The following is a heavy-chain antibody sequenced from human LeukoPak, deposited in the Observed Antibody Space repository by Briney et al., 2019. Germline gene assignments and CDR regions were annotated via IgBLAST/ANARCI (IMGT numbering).Heavy chain of an antibody. V-gene: IGHV4-59*01. CDR1: GGSISSYC. CDR3: ARFYDSSGYYPDAFDI. Sequence: SETLSLTCTVSGGSISSYCWSWIRQPPGKGLEWIGYIYYSGSTNYNPSLKSRVTISVDTSKNQFSLKLSSVTAADTAVYYCARFYDSSGYYPDAFDIWGQGTMVTVSS. D-gene: IGHD3-22*01. J-gene: IGHJ3*02. CDR2: IYYSGST.